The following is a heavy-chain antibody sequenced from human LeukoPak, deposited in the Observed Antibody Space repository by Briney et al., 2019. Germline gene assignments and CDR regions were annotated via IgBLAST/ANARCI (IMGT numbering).Heavy chain of an antibody. V-gene: IGHV3-30*18. D-gene: IGHD4-17*01. CDR2: ISYDGSIE. Sequence: PGRSLRLSWAASGFTFSSYGMHWVRQAPGKGLEWVALISYDGSIEYYADSVKGRFTISRDNSKNTLYLQMNSLRAEDTAVYYCAKDLRGVGRTLDYWGQGTLVTVSS. CDR1: GFTFSSYG. CDR3: AKDLRGVGRTLDY. J-gene: IGHJ4*02.